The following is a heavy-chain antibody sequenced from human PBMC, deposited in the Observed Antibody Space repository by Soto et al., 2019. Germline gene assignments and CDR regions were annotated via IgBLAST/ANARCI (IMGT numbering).Heavy chain of an antibody. V-gene: IGHV3-66*01. D-gene: IGHD4-17*01. J-gene: IGHJ4*02. CDR2: IYSGGST. Sequence: EVQLVESGGGLVQPGGSLRLSCAASGFTVSSNYMSWVRQAPGKGLEWVSVIYSGGSTYYADSVKGRFTISRDNSKNTLYLQMNSLRAEDTAVYYWARRPPGTVYGDFHFDYWGQGTLVTVSS. CDR1: GFTVSSNY. CDR3: ARRPPGTVYGDFHFDY.